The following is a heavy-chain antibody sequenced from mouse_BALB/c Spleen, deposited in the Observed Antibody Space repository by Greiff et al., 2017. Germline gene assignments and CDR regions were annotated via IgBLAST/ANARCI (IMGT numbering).Heavy chain of an antibody. CDR1: GYSITSDYA. J-gene: IGHJ4*01. CDR2: ISYSGST. V-gene: IGHV3-2*02. Sequence: EVQLQQSGPGLVKPSQSLSLTCTVTGYSITSDYAWNWIRQFPGNKLEWMGYISYSGSTSYNPSLKSRISITRDTSKNQFFLQLNSVTTEDTATYYCARLITTDAMDYWGQGTSVTVSS. CDR3: ARLITTDAMDY. D-gene: IGHD2-4*01.